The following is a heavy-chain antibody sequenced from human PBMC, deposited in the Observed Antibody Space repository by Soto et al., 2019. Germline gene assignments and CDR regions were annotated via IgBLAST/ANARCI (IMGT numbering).Heavy chain of an antibody. Sequence: ASVKVSCKASGYTFISKAVHWVRQAPGQRLEWMGWINTDNGNTKLSQKFQGRVTITRDTSASIVYMELSSLRSEDSAVYYCARDKMGAATGWFDAWGHGNLVPVYS. D-gene: IGHD1-26*01. CDR2: INTDNGNT. J-gene: IGHJ5*01. CDR3: ARDKMGAATGWFDA. CDR1: GYTFISKA. V-gene: IGHV1-3*04.